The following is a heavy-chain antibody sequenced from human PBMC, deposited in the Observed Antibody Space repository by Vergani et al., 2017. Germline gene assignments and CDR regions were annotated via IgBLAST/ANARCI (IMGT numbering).Heavy chain of an antibody. CDR2: IHTTGST. D-gene: IGHD1-26*01. J-gene: IGHJ4*02. CDR3: ARSRMGTTVFDF. Sequence: QVQLQESGPGLVKPSQTLSLTCSVSGGSTTSGGFYWSWIRQPAGKGLEWIGRIHTTGSTKYNPSLESRVTMSVYTSNNQFSLRLSSVTAADTAFYYCARSRMGTTVFDFWGQGTLVTVSS. V-gene: IGHV4-61*02. CDR1: GGSTTSGGFY.